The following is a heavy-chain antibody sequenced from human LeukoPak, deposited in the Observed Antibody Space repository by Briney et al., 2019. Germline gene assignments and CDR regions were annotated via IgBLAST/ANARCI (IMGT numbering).Heavy chain of an antibody. V-gene: IGHV4-34*01. J-gene: IGHJ4*02. CDR1: GGSFSGYY. Sequence: SETLSLTCAVYGGSFSGYYWSWIRQPPGKGLEWIGEINHSGSTNYNPSLKSRVTISVDTSKNQFSLKLSSVTAADTAVYYCARGLWFGELLQPPFDYWGQGALVTVSS. D-gene: IGHD3-10*01. CDR3: ARGLWFGELLQPPFDY. CDR2: INHSGST.